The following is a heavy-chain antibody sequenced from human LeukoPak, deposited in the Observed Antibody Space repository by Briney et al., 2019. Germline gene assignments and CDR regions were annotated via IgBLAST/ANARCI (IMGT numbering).Heavy chain of an antibody. CDR3: ARDKGYSSGWYKRYYYYMDV. J-gene: IGHJ6*03. CDR2: INPSGGST. D-gene: IGHD6-19*01. V-gene: IGHV1-46*01. Sequence: ASVKVSCKASGYTFTSYYMHWVRQAPGQGLEWMGIINPSGGSTSYAQKFQGRVTMTRDMSTSTVYTELSSLRSEDTAVYYCARDKGYSSGWYKRYYYYMDVWGKGTTVTVSS. CDR1: GYTFTSYY.